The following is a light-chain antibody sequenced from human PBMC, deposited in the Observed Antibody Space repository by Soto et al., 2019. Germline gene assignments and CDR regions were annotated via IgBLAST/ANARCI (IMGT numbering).Light chain of an antibody. CDR3: QQYNTYSSWS. Sequence: DIQMTQSPSTLSASVGDRVTITCRASQSISRWLGWYQQKPGKAPNLLIYDASTLESGVPSRFSGSGSGTEFTLTIISLQADDFATYYCQQYNTYSSWSFGQGTKVEI. CDR2: DAS. J-gene: IGKJ1*01. V-gene: IGKV1-5*01. CDR1: QSISRW.